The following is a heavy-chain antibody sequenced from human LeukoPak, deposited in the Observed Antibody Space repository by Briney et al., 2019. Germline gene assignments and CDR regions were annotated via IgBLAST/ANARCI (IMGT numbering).Heavy chain of an antibody. Sequence: PGGSLSLSCAASGFTFSSYAMSWVRQAPGKGLEWVSSISGSGGSTHYADSVKGRFTISRDNAKNSLYLQMNSLRAEDTAVYYCAREGGFRRYDSSSDRWGAVDYGMDVWGQGTTVTVSS. V-gene: IGHV3-23*01. CDR1: GFTFSSYA. J-gene: IGHJ6*02. CDR2: ISGSGGST. D-gene: IGHD3-22*01. CDR3: AREGGFRRYDSSSDRWGAVDYGMDV.